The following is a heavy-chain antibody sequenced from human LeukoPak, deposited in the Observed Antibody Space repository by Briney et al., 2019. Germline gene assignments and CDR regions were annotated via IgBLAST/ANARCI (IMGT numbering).Heavy chain of an antibody. J-gene: IGHJ4*02. Sequence: ASVKVSCKASGYTFTGYYMHWVRQAPGQGLEWMGRINPNSGGTNSAQKFQGRVTMTRDTSISTAYMELSRLRSDDTAVYYCARGLDYDILTGYFRDYWGQGTLVTVSS. CDR1: GYTFTGYY. V-gene: IGHV1-2*06. CDR3: ARGLDYDILTGYFRDY. D-gene: IGHD3-9*01. CDR2: INPNSGGT.